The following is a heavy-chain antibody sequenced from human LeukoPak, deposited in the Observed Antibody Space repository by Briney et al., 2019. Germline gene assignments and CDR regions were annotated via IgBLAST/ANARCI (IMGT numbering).Heavy chain of an antibody. Sequence: GGSLRLSCAASGFTFSSYSMNWVRQAPGKELEWVSYISSSSSTIYYADSVKGRFTISRDNAKNSLYLQMNSLRAEDTAVYYCARDLALDVWGKGTTVTVSS. J-gene: IGHJ6*04. CDR3: ARDLALDV. CDR2: ISSSSSTI. CDR1: GFTFSSYS. V-gene: IGHV3-48*01.